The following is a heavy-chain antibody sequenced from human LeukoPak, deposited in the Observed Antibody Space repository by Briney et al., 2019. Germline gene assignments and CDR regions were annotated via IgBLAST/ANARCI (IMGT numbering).Heavy chain of an antibody. V-gene: IGHV1-69*13. CDR1: GGTFSSYA. CDR2: IIPIFGTA. J-gene: IGHJ6*03. Sequence: SVKVSYKASGGTFSSYAISWVRQAPGQGLEWMGGIIPIFGTANYAQKFQGRVTITADESTSTAYMELSSLRSEDTAVYYCARGIAVAPYHYYYMDVWGKGTTVTISS. CDR3: ARGIAVAPYHYYYMDV. D-gene: IGHD6-19*01.